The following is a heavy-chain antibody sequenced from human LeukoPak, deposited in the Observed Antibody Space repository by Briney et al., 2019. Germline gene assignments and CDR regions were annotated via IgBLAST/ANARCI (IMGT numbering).Heavy chain of an antibody. CDR1: GGSFSGYY. CDR3: ARGLRKSSSWFSY. J-gene: IGHJ4*02. D-gene: IGHD6-13*01. CDR2: INHSGST. V-gene: IGHV4-34*01. Sequence: SETLSLTCAVYGGSFSGYYWSWIRQPPGKGLEWIGEINHSGSTNYNPSLKSRVTTSVDTSKNQFSLKLSSVTAADTAVYYCARGLRKSSSWFSYWGQGTLVTVSS.